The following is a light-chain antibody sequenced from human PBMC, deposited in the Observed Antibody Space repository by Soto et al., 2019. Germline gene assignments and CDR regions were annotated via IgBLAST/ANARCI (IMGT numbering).Light chain of an antibody. CDR1: QSVSSD. V-gene: IGKV3-15*01. Sequence: EIVMTQSPATLSVSPGERATLSCRASQSVSSDLAWYQQKPGQAPRLLIYDASTRATGIPVRFSGSGSGTEFTHTISSLQPEDFALYYCQQYNKWPPLTFGGGTKVEI. CDR2: DAS. J-gene: IGKJ4*01. CDR3: QQYNKWPPLT.